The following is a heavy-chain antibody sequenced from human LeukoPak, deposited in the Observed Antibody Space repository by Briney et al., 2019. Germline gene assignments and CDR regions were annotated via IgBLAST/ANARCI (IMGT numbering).Heavy chain of an antibody. CDR2: IYYSGST. J-gene: IGHJ6*03. Sequence: TSETLSLTCTVSGGSISSHYWSWIRQPPGKGLEWIGYIYYSGSTNYNPSLKSRVTISVDTSKNQFSLKLSSVTAADTAVYYCARESGYCSSTSCPYGGNYYYYYMDVWGIGTTVTVSS. CDR3: ARESGYCSSTSCPYGGNYYYYYMDV. V-gene: IGHV4-59*11. D-gene: IGHD2-2*01. CDR1: GGSISSHY.